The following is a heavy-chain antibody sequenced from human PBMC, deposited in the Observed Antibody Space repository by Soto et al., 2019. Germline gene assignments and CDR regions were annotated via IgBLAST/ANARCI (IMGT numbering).Heavy chain of an antibody. CDR3: TKARLWGGDGYSSYYYNAMDV. J-gene: IGHJ6*02. V-gene: IGHV3-9*01. CDR2: ISWNSGRI. D-gene: IGHD5-12*01. Sequence: EMQLVESGGGLVQPGMSLRLSCAASGFTFDDYAMYWVRQVPGKGLEWVSGISWNSGRIGYADSVKGRFTISRDNAKNSLYLQMNSLRPEDTALYYCTKARLWGGDGYSSYYYNAMDVWGQGTTVTFSS. CDR1: GFTFDDYA.